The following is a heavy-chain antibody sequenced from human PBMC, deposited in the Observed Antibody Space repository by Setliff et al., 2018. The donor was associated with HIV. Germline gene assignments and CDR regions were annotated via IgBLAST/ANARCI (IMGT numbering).Heavy chain of an antibody. V-gene: IGHV4-34*01. CDR3: ARGRGRITMLQGVTTFEYYMDV. CDR2: INHSGST. Sequence: SETLSLTCAVYGGSFNGYYWSWIRQPPGKGLEWIGEINHSGSTNYNPSLKSRVTISLETSKNQFSLKLSSVTAADTAVYYCARGRGRITMLQGVTTFEYYMDVWDKGTTVTVSS. D-gene: IGHD3-10*01. J-gene: IGHJ6*03. CDR1: GGSFNGYY.